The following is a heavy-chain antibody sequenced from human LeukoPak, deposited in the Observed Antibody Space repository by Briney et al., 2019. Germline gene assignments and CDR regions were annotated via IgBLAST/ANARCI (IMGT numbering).Heavy chain of an antibody. J-gene: IGHJ6*02. D-gene: IGHD2-15*01. Sequence: GGSLRLSCVASGVTFRNFGMAWVRQAPGQGLEWVAVMSYDGSNKYHGDSVKGRFTISRDNSKNPLFLQMNRLRADDTATSHCANVGGLGPLGYYNVWGQGTTVIVSS. CDR2: MSYDGSNK. V-gene: IGHV3-30*18. CDR3: ANVGGLGPLGYYNV. CDR1: GVTFRNFG.